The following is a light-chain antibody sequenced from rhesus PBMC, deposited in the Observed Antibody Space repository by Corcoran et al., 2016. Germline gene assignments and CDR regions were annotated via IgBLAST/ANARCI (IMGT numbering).Light chain of an antibody. CDR1: PGISTY. Sequence: DIQMTQSPSSLSASVGDRVTITCRASPGISTYLSWYQQNTVKAPKRLIYVASSLESGVPSRFSGSGSGTEFTLTSSSLQPEDFAVYFCLQYNSKPFTFGPGTKLDIK. CDR3: LQYNSKPFT. V-gene: IGKV1-36*01. CDR2: VAS. J-gene: IGKJ3*01.